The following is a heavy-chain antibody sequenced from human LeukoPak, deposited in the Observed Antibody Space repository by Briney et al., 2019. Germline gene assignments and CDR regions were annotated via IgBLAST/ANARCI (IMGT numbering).Heavy chain of an antibody. CDR2: ISYDGSNK. D-gene: IGHD3-10*01. CDR3: ARDGLVRGVITYYFDY. Sequence: GGSLRLSCAASGFTFSSSAMHWVRQAPGKGLEWVAVISYDGSNKYYADSVKGRFTISRDNSKNTLYLQMNSLRAEDTAVYYCARDGLVRGVITYYFDYWGQGTLVTVSS. CDR1: GFTFSSSA. J-gene: IGHJ4*02. V-gene: IGHV3-30-3*01.